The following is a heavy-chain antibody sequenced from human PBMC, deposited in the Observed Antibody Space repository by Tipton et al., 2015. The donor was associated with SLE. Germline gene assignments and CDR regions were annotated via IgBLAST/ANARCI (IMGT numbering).Heavy chain of an antibody. J-gene: IGHJ5*02. Sequence: TLSLTCTVSVGSISSYYWSWIRQPPGKGLEWIGYIYYSGSTNYNPSLKSRVTISVDTSKNQFSLKLSSVTAADTAVYYCARSYGDDVNWFDPWGQGTLSTVSS. CDR1: VGSISSYY. CDR2: IYYSGST. CDR3: ARSYGDDVNWFDP. D-gene: IGHD4-17*01. V-gene: IGHV4-59*01.